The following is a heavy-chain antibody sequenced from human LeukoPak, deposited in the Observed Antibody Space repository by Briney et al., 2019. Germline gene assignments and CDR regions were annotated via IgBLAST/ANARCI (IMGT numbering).Heavy chain of an antibody. J-gene: IGHJ4*02. CDR3: ARADCGGDCYQFDY. CDR2: INPNSGGT. CDR1: GYTFTGYY. V-gene: IGHV1-2*02. D-gene: IGHD2-21*02. Sequence: VASVKVSCKASGYTFTGYYMHWVRQAPGQGLEWMGWINPNSGGTNYAQKFQGRVTMTRDTSISTAYMELSRLRSDDTAVYYCARADCGGDCYQFDYWGQGTLVTVSS.